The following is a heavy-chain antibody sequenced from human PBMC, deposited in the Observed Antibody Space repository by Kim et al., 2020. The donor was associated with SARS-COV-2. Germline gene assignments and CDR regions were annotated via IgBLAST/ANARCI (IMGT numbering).Heavy chain of an antibody. J-gene: IGHJ3*02. CDR1: GFTFSNAW. CDR3: TTPQDLGDSSGYYRGRDAFDI. CDR2: IKSKTDGGTT. D-gene: IGHD3-22*01. V-gene: IGHV3-15*01. Sequence: GGSLRLSCAASGFTFSNAWMSWVRQAPGKGLEWVGRIKSKTDGGTTDYAAPVKGRFTISRDDSKNTLYLQMNSLKTEDTAVYYCTTPQDLGDSSGYYRGRDAFDIWGQGTMVTVSS.